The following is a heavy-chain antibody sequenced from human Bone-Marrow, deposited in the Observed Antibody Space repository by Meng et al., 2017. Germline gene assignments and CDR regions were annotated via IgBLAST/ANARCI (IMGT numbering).Heavy chain of an antibody. CDR2: IGTGADT. Sequence: GESLKISCAASGFTFSSYDMHWVRQIAGKGLEWVSGIGTGADTYYQDSVKGRFTISRENAKNSLFLQMNSLRAEDTAVYYCARWYSSSWYLNPDAFDIWGQGTMVT. CDR3: ARWYSSSWYLNPDAFDI. V-gene: IGHV3-13*01. D-gene: IGHD6-13*01. CDR1: GFTFSSYD. J-gene: IGHJ3*02.